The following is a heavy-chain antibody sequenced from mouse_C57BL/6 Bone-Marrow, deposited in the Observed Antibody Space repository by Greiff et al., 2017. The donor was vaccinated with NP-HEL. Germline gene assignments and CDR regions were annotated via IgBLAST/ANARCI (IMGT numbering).Heavy chain of an antibody. CDR3: ARYANYGSSGYFDV. CDR2: LRNKAHGYTT. V-gene: IGHV7-3*01. J-gene: IGHJ1*03. Sequence: EVQLVESGGGLVQPGGSLSLSCAASGFTFTDYYMSWVRQPPGKALEWLGFLRNKAHGYTTEYSASVKGRFTISRDNSQSILYLQMNALRAEDSATYYCARYANYGSSGYFDVWGTGTTVTVSS. D-gene: IGHD1-1*01. CDR1: GFTFTDYY.